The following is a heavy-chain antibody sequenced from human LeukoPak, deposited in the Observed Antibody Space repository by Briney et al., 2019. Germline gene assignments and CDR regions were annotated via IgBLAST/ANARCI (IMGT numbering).Heavy chain of an antibody. CDR1: GFTLSSYW. D-gene: IGHD6-19*01. J-gene: IGHJ4*02. CDR2: IKQDGSET. CDR3: ARTSGTGWSY. Sequence: GGSLRLSCAASGFTLSSYWMSWVRQAPGKGLEWVANIKQDGSETYYADPVKGRFTISRDNAKNSLFLQMNSLKGEDTAVYYCARTSGTGWSYWGQGTLVTVSS. V-gene: IGHV3-7*01.